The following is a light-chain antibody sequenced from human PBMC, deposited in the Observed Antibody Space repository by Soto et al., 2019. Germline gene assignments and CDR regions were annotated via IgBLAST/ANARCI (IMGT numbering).Light chain of an antibody. J-gene: IGKJ4*01. Sequence: DLRMTQSPSSLSASVGDRVTITCQASLDINKYLNWFQQKPGKAPKLLIYGASKLHTGVPSRFSGSGSGTDFIFTISSLQPEDIATYYCQQYDNLRLTFGGGTKVEI. CDR2: GAS. CDR1: LDINKY. V-gene: IGKV1-33*01. CDR3: QQYDNLRLT.